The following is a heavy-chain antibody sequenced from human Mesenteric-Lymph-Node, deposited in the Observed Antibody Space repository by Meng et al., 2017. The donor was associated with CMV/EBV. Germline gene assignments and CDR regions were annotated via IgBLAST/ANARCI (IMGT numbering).Heavy chain of an antibody. CDR2: IFSRGTT. CDR1: GFTFSSYA. J-gene: IGHJ4*02. V-gene: IGHV3-53*01. CDR3: ARGGYGGHYFDY. Sequence: GGSLRLSCAASGFTFSSYAMSWVRQAPGKGLEWVSFIFSRGTTYYADSVKGRFTTSRDDSKNTLYLQMNSLRGEDTAVYFCARGGYGGHYFDYWGQGTLVTVSS. D-gene: IGHD4-23*01.